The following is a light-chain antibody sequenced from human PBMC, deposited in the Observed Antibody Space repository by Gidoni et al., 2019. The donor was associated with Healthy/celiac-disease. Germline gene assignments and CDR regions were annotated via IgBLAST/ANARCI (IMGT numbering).Light chain of an antibody. CDR2: DAS. CDR3: QQYDNLF. J-gene: IGKJ4*01. CDR1: QDISNY. V-gene: IGKV1-33*01. Sequence: DIQMTQSLSSLSASVGDRVTIICQASQDISNYLNWYQQKPGKAPKLLIYDASNLETGVPSRFSGSGSATDFTFTISSLQPEDIATYYCQQYDNLFFGGXTKVEIK.